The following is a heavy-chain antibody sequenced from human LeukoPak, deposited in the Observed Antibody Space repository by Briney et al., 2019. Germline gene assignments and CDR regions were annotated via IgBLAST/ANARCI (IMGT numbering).Heavy chain of an antibody. CDR2: ISWDGGST. CDR3: AKAGYCSSTSCYEAYYYYYYMDV. D-gene: IGHD2-2*01. V-gene: IGHV3-43D*03. CDR1: GFTFDDYA. Sequence: GGSLRPSCAAPGFTFDDYAMHWVRQAPGKGLEWVSLISWDGGSTYYADSVKGRFTISRDNSKNSLYLQMNSLRAEDTALYYCAKAGYCSSTSCYEAYYYYYYMDVWGKGTTVTVSS. J-gene: IGHJ6*03.